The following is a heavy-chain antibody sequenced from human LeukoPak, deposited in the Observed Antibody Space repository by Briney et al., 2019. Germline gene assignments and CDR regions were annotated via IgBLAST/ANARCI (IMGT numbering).Heavy chain of an antibody. D-gene: IGHD1-20*01. CDR3: ARANKIIGTTGRAFDI. Sequence: SVKVSCKASGYAFTNYAISWVRQAPGQGLEWMGGIIPVFRTANYAQKFQGRVTITADELTTTFYMEVSSLRSEDTAVYYCARANKIIGTTGRAFDIWGPGTMVTVSS. CDR1: GYAFTNYA. J-gene: IGHJ3*02. V-gene: IGHV1-69*13. CDR2: IIPVFRTA.